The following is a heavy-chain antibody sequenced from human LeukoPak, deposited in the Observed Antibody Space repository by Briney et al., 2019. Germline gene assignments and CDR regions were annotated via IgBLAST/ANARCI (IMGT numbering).Heavy chain of an antibody. D-gene: IGHD3-9*01. CDR1: GGSITSANW. CDR3: AREAYDVLTSDWFDP. V-gene: IGHV4-4*02. J-gene: IGHJ5*02. Sequence: SETLSLTCAVSGGSITSANWWSWVRQSPGKGLEWIGEIYHTGNTNYNPSLKSRVTISVDTSKNQFSLKLSSVTAADTAMYYCAREAYDVLTSDWFDPWGQGTLVTVSP. CDR2: IYHTGNT.